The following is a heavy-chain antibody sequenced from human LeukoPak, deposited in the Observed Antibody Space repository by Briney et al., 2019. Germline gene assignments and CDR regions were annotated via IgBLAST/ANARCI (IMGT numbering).Heavy chain of an antibody. V-gene: IGHV3-23*01. CDR1: GSTFSSYA. D-gene: IGHD3-10*01. J-gene: IGHJ5*02. Sequence: PGGSLRLSCAASGSTFSSYAMSWVRRPPGKGLEWVSPISGSGGSTYYADSVKGRFTISRDNSKNMLYLQMNGLRAEDTAVYYCARVIYGSGTYYKGWFDPWGQGTLVTVSS. CDR2: ISGSGGST. CDR3: ARVIYGSGTYYKGWFDP.